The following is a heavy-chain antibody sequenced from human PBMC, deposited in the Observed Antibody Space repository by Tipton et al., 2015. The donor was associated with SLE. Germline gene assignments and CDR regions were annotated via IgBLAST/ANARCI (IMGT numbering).Heavy chain of an antibody. J-gene: IGHJ4*02. CDR2: IHHSGST. Sequence: TLSLTCTVSGGSISSSPYCWDWIRQPPGKGLEWIGEIHHSGSTNYNPSLKSRLTILLDTSKTQFFLRLTSMTAADTAVYYCARGVVPVVYASFDYWGQGTLVTVSS. V-gene: IGHV4-39*07. D-gene: IGHD2-8*02. CDR3: ARGVVPVVYASFDY. CDR1: GGSISSSPYC.